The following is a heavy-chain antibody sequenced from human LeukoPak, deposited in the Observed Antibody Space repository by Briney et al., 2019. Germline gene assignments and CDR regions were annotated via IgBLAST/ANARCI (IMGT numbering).Heavy chain of an antibody. CDR1: GFTFSSYG. CDR2: ISYDGSNK. D-gene: IGHD4-17*01. CDR3: AKDNIVRDYEEYYFDY. V-gene: IGHV3-30*18. J-gene: IGHJ4*02. Sequence: GRSLRLSCAASGFTFSSYGMHWVRQAPGKGLEWVAVISYDGSNKYYADSVKGRFTISRDNSKNTLYLQMNSLRAEDTAVYYCAKDNIVRDYEEYYFDYWGQGTLVTVSS.